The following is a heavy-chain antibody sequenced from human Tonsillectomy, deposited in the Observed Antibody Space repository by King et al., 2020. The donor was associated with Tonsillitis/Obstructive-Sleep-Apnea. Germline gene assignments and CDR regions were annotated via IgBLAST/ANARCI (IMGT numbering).Heavy chain of an antibody. J-gene: IGHJ6*03. CDR2: IKSKTNGGTT. CDR3: TRDGGYCSSTSCYYYYMDV. D-gene: IGHD2-2*01. V-gene: IGHV3-15*01. CDR1: GFTFSNAW. Sequence: VQLVESGGGLVKPGGSLRLSCAASGFTFSNAWRSWVRQAPGKGLEWLGRIKSKTNGGTTDYAAPVKGRFTISRDDSKNTLYLQMNSLKTEDTAVNYCTRDGGYCSSTSCYYYYMDVWGKGTTVTVSS.